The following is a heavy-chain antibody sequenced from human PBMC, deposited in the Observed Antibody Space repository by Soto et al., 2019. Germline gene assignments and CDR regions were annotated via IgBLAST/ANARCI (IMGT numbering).Heavy chain of an antibody. CDR1: GGSISSSSYY. V-gene: IGHV4-39*01. CDR3: ARERIAALQKFDY. Sequence: PSETLSLTCTVSGGSISSSSYYWGWIRQPPGKGLEWVGSIYYSGSTYYNPSLKSRVTISVDTSKNQFSLKLSSVTAADTAVYYCARERIAALQKFDYWGQGTLVTVSS. CDR2: IYYSGST. J-gene: IGHJ4*02. D-gene: IGHD6-6*01.